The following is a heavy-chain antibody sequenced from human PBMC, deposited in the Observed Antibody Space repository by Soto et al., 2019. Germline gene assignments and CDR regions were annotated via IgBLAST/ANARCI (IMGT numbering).Heavy chain of an antibody. D-gene: IGHD3-3*01. CDR2: IYYSGST. V-gene: IGHV4-59*01. Sequence: PSETLSLTCTVSGGSISSYYWSWIRQPPGKGLEWIGYIYYSGSTNYNPSLKSRVTISVDTSKNQFSLKLSSVTAADTAVYYCARARSLFGAVVELDYWGQGTLVTVSS. J-gene: IGHJ4*02. CDR1: GGSISSYY. CDR3: ARARSLFGAVVELDY.